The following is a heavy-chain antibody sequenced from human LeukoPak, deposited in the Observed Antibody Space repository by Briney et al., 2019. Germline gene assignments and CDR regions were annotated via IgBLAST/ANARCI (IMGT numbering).Heavy chain of an antibody. V-gene: IGHV3-23*01. Sequence: GGSLRLSCAASGFTFSSYSMNWVRQAPGKGLEWVSAISGSGGSTYYADSVKGRFTISRDNSKNTLYLQMNSLRAEDTAVYYCAKDNSNYGSGTFDPWGQGTLVTVSS. CDR3: AKDNSNYGSGTFDP. J-gene: IGHJ5*02. CDR1: GFTFSSYS. CDR2: ISGSGGST. D-gene: IGHD3-10*01.